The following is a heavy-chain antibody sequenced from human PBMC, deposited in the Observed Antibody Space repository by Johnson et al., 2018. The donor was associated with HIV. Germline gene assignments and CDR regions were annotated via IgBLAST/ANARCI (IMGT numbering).Heavy chain of an antibody. V-gene: IGHV3-43D*03. CDR2: INWDGDST. D-gene: IGHD3-22*01. J-gene: IGHJ3*01. CDR3: ARGVAMIVF. Sequence: LLVESGGVVVHPGGSLRLSCETSRFTFDDYAMHWVRQAPGKGLEWVSLINWDGDSTYYADSVKGRFTISRDNSKNSLYLQMNSLRPEDTAVYYCARGVAMIVFWGQGTMVTVSS. CDR1: RFTFDDYA.